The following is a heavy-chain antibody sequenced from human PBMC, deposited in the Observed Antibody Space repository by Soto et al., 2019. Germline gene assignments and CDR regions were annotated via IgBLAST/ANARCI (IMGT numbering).Heavy chain of an antibody. CDR3: AKREDSSRFGGLDI. CDR1: GGSITSGSYF. Sequence: SETLSLTCTVSGGSITSGSYFWDWIRQPPGKGLEWIGTVHSTGGTYYTPSLRSRVTISVNTTKNLFSLKMTSASATDTAVYFCAKREDSSRFGGLDIWGQGTAVAVPS. J-gene: IGHJ6*02. D-gene: IGHD3-3*01. CDR2: VHSTGGT. V-gene: IGHV4-39*01.